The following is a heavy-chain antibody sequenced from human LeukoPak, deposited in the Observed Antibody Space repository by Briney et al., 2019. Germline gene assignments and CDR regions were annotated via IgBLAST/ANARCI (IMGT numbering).Heavy chain of an antibody. V-gene: IGHV3-30*18. CDR3: AKDRNGRRFVVVPAASMWFDP. CDR2: ISYDGSNK. Sequence: GGSLRLSCAASGFTFSSYGMLWVRQAPGKGLEWVAVISYDGSNKYYADSVKGRFTISRDNSKNTLYLQMNSLRAEDTAVYYCAKDRNGRRFVVVPAASMWFDPWGQGTLVTVSS. CDR1: GFTFSSYG. D-gene: IGHD2-2*01. J-gene: IGHJ5*02.